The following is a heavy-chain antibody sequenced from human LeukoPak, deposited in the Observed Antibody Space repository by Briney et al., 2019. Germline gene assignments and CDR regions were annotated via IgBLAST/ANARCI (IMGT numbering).Heavy chain of an antibody. Sequence: PSETLSLTCTVSGASISNYYWSWIRQPAGKGLKWIGRIHGSGITNYNTSLKSRVTMTVDTSKNLFALRLSAVTAADTAMYYWARPREYNTNSYYFDYWGQGILVTVSS. CDR3: ARPREYNTNSYYFDY. CDR1: GASISNYY. V-gene: IGHV4-4*07. D-gene: IGHD1-14*01. CDR2: IHGSGIT. J-gene: IGHJ4*02.